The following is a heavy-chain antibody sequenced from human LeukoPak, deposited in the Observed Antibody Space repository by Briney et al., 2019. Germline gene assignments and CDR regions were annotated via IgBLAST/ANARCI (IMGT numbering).Heavy chain of an antibody. V-gene: IGHV3-48*01. J-gene: IGHJ4*02. Sequence: GGSLRLSCAASGFTFSSYSMNWVRQAPGKGLEWVSYISSSSSTIYYADSVKGRFTISRDNAKNSLYLQMNSLRAEDTAVYYCARDYGSGWFGYWGQGTLVTVSS. CDR3: ARDYGSGWFGY. CDR2: ISSSSSTI. D-gene: IGHD6-19*01. CDR1: GFTFSSYS.